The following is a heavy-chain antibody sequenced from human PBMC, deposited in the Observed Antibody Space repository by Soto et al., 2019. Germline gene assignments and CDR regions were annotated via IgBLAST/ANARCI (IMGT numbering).Heavy chain of an antibody. J-gene: IGHJ5*02. CDR1: GGSISGGGYY. Sequence: QVQLQESGPGLVEPSQTLSLTCTVSGGSISGGGYYWSWIRQHPGKGLEWIGYIYYSGTTYYNPSLKSRLIISVDTSKTQFSLKLSSVTAADTAVYYCARAWTAEAGWAKWFDLWGQGTLVTVSS. CDR3: ARAWTAEAGWAKWFDL. D-gene: IGHD6-13*01. CDR2: IYYSGTT. V-gene: IGHV4-31*03.